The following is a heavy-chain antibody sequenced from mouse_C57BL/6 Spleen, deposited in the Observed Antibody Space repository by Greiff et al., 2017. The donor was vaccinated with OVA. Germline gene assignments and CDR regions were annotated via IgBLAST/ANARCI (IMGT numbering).Heavy chain of an antibody. CDR3: APHYYGRGFAY. V-gene: IGHV1-19*01. D-gene: IGHD1-1*01. CDR1: GYTFTDYY. CDR2: INPYNGGT. Sequence: EVQGVESGPVLVKPGASVKMSCKASGYTFTDYYMNWVKQSHGKSLEWIGVINPYNGGTSYNQKFKGKATLTVDKSSSTAYMELNILTSEDSAVYYCAPHYYGRGFAYWGQGTLVTVSA. J-gene: IGHJ3*01.